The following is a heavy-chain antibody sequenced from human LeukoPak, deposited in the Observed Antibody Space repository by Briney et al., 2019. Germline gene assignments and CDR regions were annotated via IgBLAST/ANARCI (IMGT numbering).Heavy chain of an antibody. D-gene: IGHD3-22*01. CDR1: GYSFTTNF. CDR2: ISPSGGRA. J-gene: IGHJ4*02. CDR3: ARENAQFYYDSSDYYYFDY. V-gene: IGHV1-46*01. Sequence: GGSVTVSCKASGYSFTTNFMHWVRQAPGQGLEWMGIISPSGGRASHEQKFQGRVTMTRDTSTSTVYMELSSLRSEDTAVYYCARENAQFYYDSSDYYYFDYWGQGTLVTVSS.